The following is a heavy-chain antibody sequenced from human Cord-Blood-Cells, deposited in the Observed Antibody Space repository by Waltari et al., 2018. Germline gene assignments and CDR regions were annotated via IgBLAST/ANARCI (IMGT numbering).Heavy chain of an antibody. CDR2: INRSGST. D-gene: IGHD6-19*01. Sequence: QVQLQQWGAGLLKPSETLSLTCAVYGGSFSGYYWSWIRQPPGKGLEWIGEINRSGSTNYNPALKSRVTISVDTSKNQFSLKLSSVTAADTAVYYCARGQWLRWQYYFDYWGQGTLVTVSS. J-gene: IGHJ4*02. CDR3: ARGQWLRWQYYFDY. V-gene: IGHV4-34*01. CDR1: GGSFSGYY.